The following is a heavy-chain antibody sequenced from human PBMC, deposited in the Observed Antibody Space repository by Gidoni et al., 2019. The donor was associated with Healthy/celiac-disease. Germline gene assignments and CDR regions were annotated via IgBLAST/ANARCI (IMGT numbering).Heavy chain of an antibody. J-gene: IGHJ4*02. V-gene: IGHV3-49*05. Sequence: EVQLVESGGGLVTPERSLRLSCTASGFTLGDYAMSWFRQAPGKGLEWVGFIRSKAYGGTTEYAASVKGRCTISRDDSKSIAYLQMNSLKTEDTAVYYCTRGSGSYTGFGYWGQGTLVTVSS. D-gene: IGHD1-26*01. CDR2: IRSKAYGGTT. CDR3: TRGSGSYTGFGY. CDR1: GFTLGDYA.